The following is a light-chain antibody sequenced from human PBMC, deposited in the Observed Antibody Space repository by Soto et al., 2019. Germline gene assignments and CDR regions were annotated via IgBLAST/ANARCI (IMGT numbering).Light chain of an antibody. CDR3: QQYGSSPPRT. CDR1: QSVSSN. J-gene: IGKJ1*01. V-gene: IGKV3-15*01. Sequence: EIVMTQSPATLSVSPGERATLSCRASQSVSSNLAWYQQKPGQAPRLLIYGASTRATGIPARFSGSGSGTEFTLTISSLRSEDFAVYYCQQYGSSPPRTFGQGTKVE. CDR2: GAS.